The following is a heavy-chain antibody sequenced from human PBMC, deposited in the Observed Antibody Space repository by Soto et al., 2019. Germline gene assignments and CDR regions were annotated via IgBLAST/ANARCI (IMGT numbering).Heavy chain of an antibody. J-gene: IGHJ4*02. V-gene: IGHV1-69*08. CDR2: VIPILGAS. D-gene: IGHD3-10*01. CDR1: ADTFTGYT. Sequence: QVQLVQSGAEVKKPGSSVKVSCKASADTFTGYTVTWVRQAPGQGLEWVGRVIPILGASNFAQKFQGRVTISPDKSTHTAYMLLTRLTSADTAVYYCARSRGSYYSNFDSWGQGTLVTVPS. CDR3: ARSRGSYYSNFDS.